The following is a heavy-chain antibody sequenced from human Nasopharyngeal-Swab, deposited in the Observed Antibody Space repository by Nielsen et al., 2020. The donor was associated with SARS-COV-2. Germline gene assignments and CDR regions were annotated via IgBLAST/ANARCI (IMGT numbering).Heavy chain of an antibody. CDR1: GFTFSSYS. D-gene: IGHD3-16*01. J-gene: IGHJ4*02. CDR2: ISSDGTNK. V-gene: IGHV3-30*18. Sequence: GESLKISCAASGFTFSSYSMNWVRQAPGKGLEWVAVISSDGTNKYYADSVKGRFTISRDNSKNTLYLQMNSLRDEDTAVYYCAKDWGKLDYWGQGTLVTVSS. CDR3: AKDWGKLDY.